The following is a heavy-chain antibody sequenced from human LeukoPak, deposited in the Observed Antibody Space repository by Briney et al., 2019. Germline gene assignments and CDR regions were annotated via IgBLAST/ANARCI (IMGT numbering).Heavy chain of an antibody. CDR3: ARVHHERLRLDV. CDR1: GGSINSGDYF. V-gene: IGHV4-31*03. Sequence: SQTLSLTCTVSGGSINSGDYFWSWIRQHPGKGLEWIGYIYYSESTHYNPFLKTRITISVDTSKNEFSLKLSSVTAADTAVYYCARVHHERLRLDVWGQGTTVTVSS. D-gene: IGHD2-21*02. J-gene: IGHJ6*02. CDR2: IYYSEST.